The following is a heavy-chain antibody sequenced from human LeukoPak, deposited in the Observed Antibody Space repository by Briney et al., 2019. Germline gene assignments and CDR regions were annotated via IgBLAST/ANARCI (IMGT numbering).Heavy chain of an antibody. J-gene: IGHJ4*02. CDR3: ARVTEGYCSSTSCPHFDY. Sequence: ASVKVSCKASGYTFTSYYMHWVRQAPGQGLEWMGIINPSGGSTSYAQKFQGRVTMTRDTSTSTVYMELSSLRSVDTAVYYCARVTEGYCSSTSCPHFDYWGQGTLVTVSS. D-gene: IGHD2-2*01. V-gene: IGHV1-46*01. CDR1: GYTFTSYY. CDR2: INPSGGST.